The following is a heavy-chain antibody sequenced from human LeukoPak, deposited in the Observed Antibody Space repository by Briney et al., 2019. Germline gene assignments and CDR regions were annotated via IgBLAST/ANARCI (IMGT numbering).Heavy chain of an antibody. CDR3: ARGMGYSNYGGGRAYNWFDP. CDR2: IYHSGST. D-gene: IGHD4-11*01. Sequence: SETLSLTCTVSGGFISGYYWGWIRQPPGKGLEWIGYIYHSGSTYYNPSLKSRVTISVDRSKNQFSLKLSSVTAADTAVYYCARGMGYSNYGGGRAYNWFDPWGQGTLVTVSS. V-gene: IGHV4-59*12. J-gene: IGHJ5*02. CDR1: GGFISGYY.